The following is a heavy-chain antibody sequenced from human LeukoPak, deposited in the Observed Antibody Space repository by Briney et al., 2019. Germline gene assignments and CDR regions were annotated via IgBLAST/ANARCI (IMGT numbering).Heavy chain of an antibody. CDR1: GGSITTSSYY. Sequence: SETLSLTCTVSGGSITTSSYYWGWIRQPPGKGLEWIGIIYYSGSTYYNPSLKGRVTISVDTSKNQFSLKLSSVTAAGTAVYYCARAFRARYFDLWGRGTLVTVSS. D-gene: IGHD2/OR15-2a*01. V-gene: IGHV4-39*01. J-gene: IGHJ2*01. CDR3: ARAFRARYFDL. CDR2: IYYSGST.